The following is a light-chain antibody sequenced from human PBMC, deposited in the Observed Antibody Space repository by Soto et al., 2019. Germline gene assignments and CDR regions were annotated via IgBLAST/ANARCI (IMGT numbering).Light chain of an antibody. V-gene: IGKV3-20*01. CDR2: GAS. Sequence: EIVLTQSPGTLSLSPGERATLSCRASQSVNSNYLAWYRRKPGQAPSLLIYGASTRATGIPGRFSGSGSGTDCTLTITTLEPEDFAVYYCQQYGSSPPTFGQGTKVEIK. J-gene: IGKJ1*01. CDR3: QQYGSSPPT. CDR1: QSVNSNY.